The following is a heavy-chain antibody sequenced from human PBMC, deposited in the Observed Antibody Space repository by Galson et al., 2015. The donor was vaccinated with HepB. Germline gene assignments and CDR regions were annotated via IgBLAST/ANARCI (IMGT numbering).Heavy chain of an antibody. D-gene: IGHD5-12*01. V-gene: IGHV6-1*01. CDR3: ARGESGASYEYFHNKALDV. CDR1: WDSVSSNSAA. J-gene: IGHJ6*02. Sequence: CAISWDSVSSNSAAWTWIRQSPSRGLEWLGRTYYRSKWFNDYAVSVKSRITVSADTSKYQVSLHLKSVTPGDTAGYYCARGESGASYEYFHNKALDVWGQGTTVTVSS. CDR2: TYYRSKWFN.